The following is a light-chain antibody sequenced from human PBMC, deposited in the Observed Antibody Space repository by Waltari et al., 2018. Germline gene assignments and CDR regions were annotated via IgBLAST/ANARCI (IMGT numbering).Light chain of an antibody. V-gene: IGKV2-29*02. Sequence: DVVMTQTPLSLSVTHGQPASISCKSSQTLLHSDGQTYLYWFLQKPGQSPQLLIYAVSSRLSGVSTKFSGSGSGTDFTLKISRVEAEDVGIYYCMQGLHLPRTFGQGTKVEMK. CDR3: MQGLHLPRT. CDR1: QTLLHSDGQTY. CDR2: AVS. J-gene: IGKJ1*01.